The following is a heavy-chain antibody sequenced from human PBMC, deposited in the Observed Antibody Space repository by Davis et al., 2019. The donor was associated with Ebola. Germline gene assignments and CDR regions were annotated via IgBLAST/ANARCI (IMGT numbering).Heavy chain of an antibody. Sequence: PGGSLRLSFTASGFTSGGCAMNWVRQAPGKGLEWVSGIGSSSNGRHYADAVKGRFTISRDDSKNTVYLQMNNLRAEDTAVYYCAKDLLWWSASDVWGQGTTVTVSS. V-gene: IGHV3-23*05. CDR3: AKDLLWWSASDV. J-gene: IGHJ6*02. CDR2: IGSSSNGR. D-gene: IGHD2-21*01. CDR1: GFTSGGCA.